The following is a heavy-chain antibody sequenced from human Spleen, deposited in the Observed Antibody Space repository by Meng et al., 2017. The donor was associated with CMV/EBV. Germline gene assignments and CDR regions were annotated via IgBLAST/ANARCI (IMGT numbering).Heavy chain of an antibody. CDR1: GFTFSNHA. D-gene: IGHD2-21*02. V-gene: IGHV3-23*03. J-gene: IGHJ6*02. CDR2: IYGEGSNT. CDR3: AIAFTANYYYGMDV. Sequence: GETLKISCAASGFTFSNHAMTWVRQAPGKGLEWDSVIYGEGSNTYSAYTLNGRFTISRDNSKKTMDLQMNSLRVEDTAIYYCAIAFTANYYYGMDVWGQGTTVTVSS.